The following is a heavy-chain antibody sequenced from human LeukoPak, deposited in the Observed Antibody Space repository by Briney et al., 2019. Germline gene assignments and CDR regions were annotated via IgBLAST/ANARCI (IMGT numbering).Heavy chain of an antibody. D-gene: IGHD2-2*01. J-gene: IGHJ5*02. CDR3: ATVNPQYCSSTSCSFNWFDP. V-gene: IGHV1-24*01. Sequence: GASVKVSCKVSGYTPTELSMHWVRQAPGKGLEWMGGFDPEDGETIYAQKFQGRVTMTEDTSTDTAYMELSSLRSEDTAVYYCATVNPQYCSSTSCSFNWFDPWGQGTLVTVSS. CDR1: GYTPTELS. CDR2: FDPEDGET.